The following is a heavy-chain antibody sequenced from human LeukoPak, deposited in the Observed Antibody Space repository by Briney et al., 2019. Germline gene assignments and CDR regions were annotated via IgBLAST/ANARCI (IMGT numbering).Heavy chain of an antibody. CDR2: IYYSGST. CDR3: ARDNGDSAFDI. CDR1: GGSISSYY. Sequence: SETLSLTCTVSGGSISSYYWSWIRQPPGKGLEWIGYIYYSGSTNYNPSLKSRVTISVDTSKNQFSLKLSSVTAADTAVYYCARDNGDSAFDIWGQGTMVTVSS. D-gene: IGHD4-17*01. J-gene: IGHJ3*02. V-gene: IGHV4-59*01.